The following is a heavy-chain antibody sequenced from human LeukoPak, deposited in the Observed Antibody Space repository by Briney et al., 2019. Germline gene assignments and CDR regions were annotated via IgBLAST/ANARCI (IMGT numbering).Heavy chain of an antibody. Sequence: PSETLSLTCTVYGGSFSGYYWSWIRQPPGKGLEWIGEINHSGSTNYNPSLKSRVTISVDTSKNQFSLKLSSVTAADTAVYYCGGVDIVATGGYWGQGTLVTVSS. V-gene: IGHV4-34*01. CDR1: GGSFSGYY. CDR2: INHSGST. D-gene: IGHD5-12*01. J-gene: IGHJ4*02. CDR3: GGVDIVATGGY.